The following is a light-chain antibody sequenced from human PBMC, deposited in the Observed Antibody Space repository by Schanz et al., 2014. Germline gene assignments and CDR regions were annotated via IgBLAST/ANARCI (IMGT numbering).Light chain of an antibody. CDR2: NTD. CDR1: LGPVSTNYY. CDR3: VLYMGSGIWL. V-gene: IGLV8-61*01. Sequence: QAVVTQEPSFSVSLGGTATPTFGFYLGPVSTNYYPTWYQQTPGQAPRTLIYNTDTRSSGVPDRFSGSILGNKAALTITGAQADDESDYYCVLYMGSGIWLFGGGTKLTVL. J-gene: IGLJ3*02.